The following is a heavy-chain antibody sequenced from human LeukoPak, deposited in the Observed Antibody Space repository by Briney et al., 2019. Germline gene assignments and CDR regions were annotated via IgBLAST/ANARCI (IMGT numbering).Heavy chain of an antibody. CDR1: GGTFSSYA. Sequence: SVKVSCKASGGTFSSYAISWVRQAPGQGLEWMGGIIPIFGTANYAQKFQGRVTITADKSTSTAYMELSSLRSEDTAVYYCARVQGNYYYYYMDVWGKGTTVTVSS. CDR3: ARVQGNYYYYYMDV. CDR2: IIPIFGTA. J-gene: IGHJ6*03. D-gene: IGHD3-10*01. V-gene: IGHV1-69*06.